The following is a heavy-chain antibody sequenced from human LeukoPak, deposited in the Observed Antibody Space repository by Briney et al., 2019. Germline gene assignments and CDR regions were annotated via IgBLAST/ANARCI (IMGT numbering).Heavy chain of an antibody. CDR2: IYNSGST. J-gene: IGHJ4*02. CDR1: GGSISGYY. CDR3: ARGPYDFWSGYSGSFDY. V-gene: IGHV4-59*08. D-gene: IGHD3-3*01. Sequence: SETLSLTCAVPGGSISGYYWSWIRQPPGKGLEWIGYIYNSGSTNYNPSLKSRVTISVDTSKNQFSLKLSSVTAADTAVYYCARGPYDFWSGYSGSFDYWGQGTLVTVSS.